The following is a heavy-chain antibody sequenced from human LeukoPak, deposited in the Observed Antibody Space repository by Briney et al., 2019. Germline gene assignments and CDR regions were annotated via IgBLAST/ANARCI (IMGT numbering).Heavy chain of an antibody. J-gene: IGHJ4*02. D-gene: IGHD2-15*01. CDR3: ARDLHGGSLDQ. V-gene: IGHV4-39*07. CDR2: VYTTGST. CDR1: GGSISSSSHY. Sequence: SETLSLTCTVSGGSISSSSHYWSWIRQPPGKGLEWIGRVYTTGSTNYNPSLRSRVTMSVDTSKNQFSLRLSSVTAADTAVYYCARDLHGGSLDQWGQGTLVTVSS.